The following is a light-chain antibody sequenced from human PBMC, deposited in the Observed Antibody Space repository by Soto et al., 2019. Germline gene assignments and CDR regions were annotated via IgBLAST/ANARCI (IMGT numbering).Light chain of an antibody. J-gene: IGKJ3*01. Sequence: EIVLTQSPATLSLSPGERATLSCRASQSVNIYLALYQQKPGQAPMLLINNAFNRATGIPSRFSGSGSGTDFPLTIRSLGLEVLAFYYCERRNNWSSTTFGPGTKVNIK. CDR1: QSVNIY. CDR2: NAF. CDR3: ERRNNWSSTT. V-gene: IGKV3-11*01.